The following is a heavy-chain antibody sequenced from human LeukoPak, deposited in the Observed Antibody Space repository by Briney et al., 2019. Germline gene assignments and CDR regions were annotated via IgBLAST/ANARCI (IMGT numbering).Heavy chain of an antibody. J-gene: IGHJ4*02. CDR1: GFTFSSYW. V-gene: IGHV3-7*01. CDR2: IGLDGSEK. D-gene: IGHD3-3*01. CDR3: VKDRVTTEWYYFDY. Sequence: PGGSLRLSCAASGFTFSSYWMSWVRQAPGKGLEWVANIGLDGSEKYYVDSVKGRFTISRDNAKNSLCLQMNSLRAEDTAVYYCVKDRVTTEWYYFDYWGQGTLVTVSS.